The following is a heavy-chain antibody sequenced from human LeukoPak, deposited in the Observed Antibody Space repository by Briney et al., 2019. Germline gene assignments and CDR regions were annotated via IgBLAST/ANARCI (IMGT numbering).Heavy chain of an antibody. J-gene: IGHJ4*02. CDR2: IIPILGIA. V-gene: IGHV1-69*04. Sequence: GASVKVFCKASGGTFSSYAISWVRQAPGQGLEWIGRIIPILGIANYAQKFQGRVTITADKSTSTAYMELSSLRSEDTAVYYCARGAADSSNFDYWGQGTLVTVSS. CDR1: GGTFSSYA. D-gene: IGHD4-11*01. CDR3: ARGAADSSNFDY.